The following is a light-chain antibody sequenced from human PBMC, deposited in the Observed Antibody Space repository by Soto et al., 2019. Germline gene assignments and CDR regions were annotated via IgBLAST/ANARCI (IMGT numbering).Light chain of an antibody. CDR2: DAS. CDR3: EQRSNRPPGVT. J-gene: IGKJ3*01. V-gene: IGKV3-11*01. CDR1: QSVSSY. Sequence: DIVLTQSPATLSLSPGERATLSCRASQSVSSYLAWYQQKPGQAPRLLIYDASNRATGIPARFSGSGSGTDFPLTSIRLEPDDFAVYCCEQRSNRPPGVTFGPATNVDIK.